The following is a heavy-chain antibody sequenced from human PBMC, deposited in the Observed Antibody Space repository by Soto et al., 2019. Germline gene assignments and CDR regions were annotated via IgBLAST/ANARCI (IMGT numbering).Heavy chain of an antibody. J-gene: IGHJ4*02. CDR2: IYYSGTT. D-gene: IGHD3-10*01. Sequence: QLQLQESGPGLVQPSETLSLTCTVSGGSISSSSYYWGWIRQPPGKGLEWIGTIYYSGTTNYNPSLKSRVTISLDTSQNQFSLKLNSWTAADTAVYYCASLLGIKFDYWGQGALVTVSS. CDR3: ASLLGIKFDY. CDR1: GGSISSSSYY. V-gene: IGHV4-39*01.